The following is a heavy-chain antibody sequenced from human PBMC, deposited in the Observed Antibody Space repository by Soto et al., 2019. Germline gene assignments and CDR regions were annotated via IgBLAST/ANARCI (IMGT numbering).Heavy chain of an antibody. J-gene: IGHJ4*02. V-gene: IGHV1-18*01. Sequence: QVLLVQSGAEVKKPGASVKVSCKASGYTFTSLGITWVRQAPGQGLEWVGWISAYNDNTNYTQKLQGRVTMTTDASTTTAYMELRSLRSDDTAMYYCARVRYYDTSGYYRFDYWGQGTLITVTS. D-gene: IGHD3-22*01. CDR3: ARVRYYDTSGYYRFDY. CDR1: GYTFTSLG. CDR2: ISAYNDNT.